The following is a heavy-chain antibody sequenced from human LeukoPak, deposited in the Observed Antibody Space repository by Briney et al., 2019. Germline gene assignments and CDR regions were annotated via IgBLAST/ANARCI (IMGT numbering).Heavy chain of an antibody. CDR3: ARVRPRQGGLFNYYGSGYYFDY. D-gene: IGHD3-10*01. Sequence: GASVKISCKASGYSFTSYGISWVRQAPGQGLEWMGWISAYNGNTNYAQKLQGRVTMTTDTSTSTAYMELRSLRSDDTAVYYCARVRPRQGGLFNYYGSGYYFDYWGQGTLVTVSS. CDR2: ISAYNGNT. J-gene: IGHJ4*02. V-gene: IGHV1-18*04. CDR1: GYSFTSYG.